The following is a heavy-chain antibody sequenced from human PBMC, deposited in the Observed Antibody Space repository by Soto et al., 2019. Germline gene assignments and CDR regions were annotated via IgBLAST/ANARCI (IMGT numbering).Heavy chain of an antibody. CDR2: FDPEDGET. CDR1: GYTLTELS. CDR3: ATRPPTFKTGDDAFDI. D-gene: IGHD7-27*01. Sequence: ASVKVSCKVSGYTLTELSMHWVRQAPGKGLEWMGGFDPEDGETIYAQKFQGRVTMTEDTSTDTAYMELSSLRSEDTAVYYCATRPPTFKTGDDAFDIWGQGTMVTVSS. J-gene: IGHJ3*02. V-gene: IGHV1-24*01.